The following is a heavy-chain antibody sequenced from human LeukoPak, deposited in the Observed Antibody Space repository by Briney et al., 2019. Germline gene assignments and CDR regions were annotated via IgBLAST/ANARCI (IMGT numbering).Heavy chain of an antibody. J-gene: IGHJ4*02. CDR3: ARDLTFGWFGESD. CDR1: GFTFSSYE. V-gene: IGHV3-48*03. Sequence: GGSLRLSCAASGFTFSSYEMNWVRQAPGKGLEWVSYISSSGSTIYYADSVKGRFTISRDNAKNSLYLQMNSLRAEDTAVYYCARDLTFGWFGESDWGQGTLVTVSS. D-gene: IGHD3-10*01. CDR2: ISSSGSTI.